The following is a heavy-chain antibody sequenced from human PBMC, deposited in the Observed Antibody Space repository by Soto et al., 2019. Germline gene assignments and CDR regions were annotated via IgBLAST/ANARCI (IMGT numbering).Heavy chain of an antibody. V-gene: IGHV3-30-3*01. CDR3: ARGEAAARQDYYYYGIDV. Sequence: QVQLVESGGGVVQPGRSLRLSCAASGFTFSSYAMHWVRQAPGKGLEWVAVISYDGSNKYYADSVKGRFTISRDNSKNTLYLQMNSLRAEDTAVYYCARGEAAARQDYYYYGIDVWGQGTTVTVSS. J-gene: IGHJ6*02. D-gene: IGHD6-13*01. CDR2: ISYDGSNK. CDR1: GFTFSSYA.